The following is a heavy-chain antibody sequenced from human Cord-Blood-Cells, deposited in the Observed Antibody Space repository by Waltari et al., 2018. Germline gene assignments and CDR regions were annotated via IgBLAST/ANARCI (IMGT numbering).Heavy chain of an antibody. CDR2: IIPIFGTA. CDR1: GGPFSRYA. J-gene: IGHJ4*02. V-gene: IGHV1-69*06. Sequence: QVQLVQSGAEVKKPGSSVKVSCKASGGPFSRYATSWVRQAPGQGLEWMGGIIPIFGTANYAQKFQGRVTITADKSTSTAYMELSSLRSEDTAVYYCARGGGLWFRELYYFDYWGQGTLVTVSS. CDR3: ARGGGLWFRELYYFDY. D-gene: IGHD3-10*01.